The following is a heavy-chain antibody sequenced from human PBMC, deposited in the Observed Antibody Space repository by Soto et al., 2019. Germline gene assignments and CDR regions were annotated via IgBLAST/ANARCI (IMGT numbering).Heavy chain of an antibody. CDR1: GFTFSSYA. CDR3: ARDLDVVVVAATPIAY. J-gene: IGHJ4*02. V-gene: IGHV3-30-3*01. Sequence: QVQLVESGGGVVQPGRSLRLSCAASGFTFSSYAMHWVRQAPGKGLEWVAVISYDGSNKYYADSVKGRFTISRDNSKNXLYQQMNSLRAEDTAVYYCARDLDVVVVAATPIAYWGQGTLVTVSS. D-gene: IGHD2-15*01. CDR2: ISYDGSNK.